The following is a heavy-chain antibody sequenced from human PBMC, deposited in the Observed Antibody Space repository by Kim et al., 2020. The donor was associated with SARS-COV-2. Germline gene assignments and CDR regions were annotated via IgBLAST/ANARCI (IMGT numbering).Heavy chain of an antibody. CDR3: AKSDNYLFDH. V-gene: IGHV3-23*03. J-gene: IGHJ4*02. D-gene: IGHD1-1*01. Sequence: TTYDAGAVKGRFTISRDISKNTLYLQMSSLRAEDTAVYYCAKSDNYLFDHWGQGTLVTVSS. CDR2: TT.